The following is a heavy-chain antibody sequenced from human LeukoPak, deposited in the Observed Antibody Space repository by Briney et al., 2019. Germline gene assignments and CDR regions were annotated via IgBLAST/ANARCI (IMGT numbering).Heavy chain of an antibody. J-gene: IGHJ4*02. D-gene: IGHD2-8*02. CDR3: VRDWSFDY. V-gene: IGHV3-7*01. CDR2: IKQDGSEE. Sequence: PGGSLRLSCATSGFTFSSYWMSWVRQAPGKGLEWVANIKQDGSEEYYVDSVKGRFTFSRDNAKNTLYLQMNSLRDEDTGVYYCVRDWSFDYWGQGTLVTVSS. CDR1: GFTFSSYW.